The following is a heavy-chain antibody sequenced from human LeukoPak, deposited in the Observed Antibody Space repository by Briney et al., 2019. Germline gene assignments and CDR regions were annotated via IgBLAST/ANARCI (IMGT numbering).Heavy chain of an antibody. CDR3: AKDQVEMATISLFDI. V-gene: IGHV3-74*01. Sequence: GGSLRLSCTASGFTFSNYWIHWVRQPPGKGLVWVSRINNDGGDTIYADSVRGRFTIPRDNAKNTLYLQMNSLRAEDTAVYYCAKDQVEMATISLFDIWGQGTMVTVSS. CDR1: GFTFSNYW. J-gene: IGHJ3*02. D-gene: IGHD5-24*01. CDR2: INNDGGDT.